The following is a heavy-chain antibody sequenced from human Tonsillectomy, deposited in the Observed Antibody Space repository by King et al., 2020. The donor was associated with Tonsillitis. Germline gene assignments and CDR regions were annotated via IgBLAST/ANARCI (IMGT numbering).Heavy chain of an antibody. CDR2: IKSKIDGGTT. J-gene: IGHJ6*03. D-gene: IGHD4-23*01. V-gene: IGHV3-15*01. Sequence: VQLVESGGDLVKPGGSLRLSCAASGLTFNNAWMSWVRQAPGKGLEWVGRIKSKIDGGTTDYAAPVKGRFTISRDSSKNTLYLQMDSLKTEDTAVYYCTTVTTGGTSFYYYYYMDVWGKGTTVTVSS. CDR3: TTVTTGGTSFYYYYYMDV. CDR1: GLTFNNAW.